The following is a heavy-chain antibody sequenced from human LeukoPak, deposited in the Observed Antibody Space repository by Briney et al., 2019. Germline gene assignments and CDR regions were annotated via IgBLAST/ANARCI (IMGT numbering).Heavy chain of an antibody. J-gene: IGHJ4*02. CDR3: ARGGARYLDN. D-gene: IGHD3-9*01. V-gene: IGHV3-7*01. Sequence: GGSLRLSCVASGFSFNSYTMSWVRQAPGKGLGWVAKIKEDGSDIYYVDSVKGRFTICRDNAKNSLCLQMSSLRVEDTAVYYCARGGARYLDNWGQGTLVTVSS. CDR2: IKEDGSDI. CDR1: GFSFNSYT.